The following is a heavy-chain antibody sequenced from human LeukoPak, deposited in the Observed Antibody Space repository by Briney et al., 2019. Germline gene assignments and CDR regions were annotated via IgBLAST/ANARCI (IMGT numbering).Heavy chain of an antibody. CDR3: ARQGSSSPYYYYYMDV. Sequence: SETLSLTCTVSGGSISSYYWSWIRQPPGKGLEWIGYIYTSGSTNYNPSPKSRVTISVDTSKNQFSLKLSSVTAADTAVYYCARQGSSSPYYYYYMDVWGKGTTVTVSS. V-gene: IGHV4-4*09. CDR1: GGSISSYY. CDR2: IYTSGST. D-gene: IGHD6-13*01. J-gene: IGHJ6*03.